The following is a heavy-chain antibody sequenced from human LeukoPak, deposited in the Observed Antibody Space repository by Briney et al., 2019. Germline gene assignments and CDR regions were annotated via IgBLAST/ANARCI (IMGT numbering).Heavy chain of an antibody. CDR2: IYYSGST. Sequence: SETLSLTCTVSGGSISSYYWSWIRQPPGKGLEWIGYIYYSGSTNYNPSLKSRVTISVDTSKNQFSLKLSSVTAADTAVYYCARSYGSDRGGGPLCDYWGQGTLVTVSS. J-gene: IGHJ4*02. CDR3: ARSYGSDRGGGPLCDY. V-gene: IGHV4-59*01. D-gene: IGHD3-10*01. CDR1: GGSISSYY.